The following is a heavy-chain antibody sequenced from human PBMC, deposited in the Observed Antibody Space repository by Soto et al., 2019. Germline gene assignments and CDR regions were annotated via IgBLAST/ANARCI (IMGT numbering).Heavy chain of an antibody. Sequence: EVQLLESGGGLVQPGGSLRLSCAASGFTFSTYTMTWVRQAPGKGLEWVSGVSGSGGSTYYADSVKGRFTISRDNSKNSLYLQMNSLRAEDTAVYYCARAHDYGDYLYYFDYWGQGTLVTVSS. J-gene: IGHJ4*02. V-gene: IGHV3-23*01. CDR2: VSGSGGST. CDR1: GFTFSTYT. D-gene: IGHD4-17*01. CDR3: ARAHDYGDYLYYFDY.